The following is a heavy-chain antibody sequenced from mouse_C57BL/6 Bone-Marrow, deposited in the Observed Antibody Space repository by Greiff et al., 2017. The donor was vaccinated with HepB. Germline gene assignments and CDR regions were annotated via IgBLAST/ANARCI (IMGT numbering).Heavy chain of an antibody. CDR1: GFTFSDYY. CDR3: ARDRGVTTRARLYAMDY. V-gene: IGHV5-16*01. D-gene: IGHD2-2*01. CDR2: INYDGSST. J-gene: IGHJ4*01. Sequence: EVKLVESEGGLVQPGSSMKLSCTASGFTFSDYYMAWVRQVPEKGLEWVANINYDGSSTYYLDSLKSRFIISRDNAKNILYLQMSSLKSEDTATYYCARDRGVTTRARLYAMDYWGQGTSVTVSS.